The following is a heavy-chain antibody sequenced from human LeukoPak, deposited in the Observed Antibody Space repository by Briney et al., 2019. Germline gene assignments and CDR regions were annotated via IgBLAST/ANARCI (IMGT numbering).Heavy chain of an antibody. CDR2: IIPIFGTA. CDR1: GGTFISYA. Sequence: SVKVSCKASGGTFISYAISWVRQAPGQGLEWMGGIIPIFGTANYAQKFQGRVTITADESTSTAYMELSSLRSEDTAVYYCARPLAAGYDSMCFDYWGQGTLVTVSS. V-gene: IGHV1-69*13. D-gene: IGHD5-12*01. CDR3: ARPLAAGYDSMCFDY. J-gene: IGHJ4*02.